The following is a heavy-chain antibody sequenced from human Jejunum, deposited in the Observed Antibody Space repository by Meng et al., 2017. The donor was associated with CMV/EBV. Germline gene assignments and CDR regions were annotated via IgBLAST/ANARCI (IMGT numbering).Heavy chain of an antibody. CDR3: AKSRNNWSNGFYFDQ. J-gene: IGHJ4*02. Sequence: GYTFSDSFIQWMRQAPGQGLEWLGWIKLSSGETNYAQKFQGRVTLTSDTSVSTAYMELSDLRSDDTAVYYCAKSRNNWSNGFYFDQWGRGTLVTVSS. CDR1: GYTFSDSF. D-gene: IGHD1/OR15-1a*01. CDR2: IKLSSGET. V-gene: IGHV1-2*02.